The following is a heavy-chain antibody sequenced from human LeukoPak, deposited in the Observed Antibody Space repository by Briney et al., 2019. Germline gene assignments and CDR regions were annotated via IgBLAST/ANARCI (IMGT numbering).Heavy chain of an antibody. CDR2: IRSKAYGGTT. Sequence: GGSLRLSCAASGFSLSSYAMSWVRQAPGKGLEWVGFIRSKAYGGTTEYAASVKGRFTISRDDSKSIAYLQMNSLKTEDTAVYYCTRDKYYDSSGYYVLEGYFDYWGQGTLVTVSS. CDR1: GFSLSSYA. CDR3: TRDKYYDSSGYYVLEGYFDY. D-gene: IGHD3-22*01. J-gene: IGHJ4*02. V-gene: IGHV3-49*04.